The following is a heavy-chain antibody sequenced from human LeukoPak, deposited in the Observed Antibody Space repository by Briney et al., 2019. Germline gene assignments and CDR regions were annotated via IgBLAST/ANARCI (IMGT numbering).Heavy chain of an antibody. CDR1: GLTFDDYG. Sequence: GGSLRLSCAASGLTFDDYGMSWVRQAPGKGLEWVSGINWNGGSTSYADSVKGRFTISRDNAKNSLYLQMNSLRAEDTALYYCARSMATAMRAYFDYWGQGTLVTVSS. D-gene: IGHD5-24*01. CDR2: INWNGGST. J-gene: IGHJ4*02. CDR3: ARSMATAMRAYFDY. V-gene: IGHV3-20*04.